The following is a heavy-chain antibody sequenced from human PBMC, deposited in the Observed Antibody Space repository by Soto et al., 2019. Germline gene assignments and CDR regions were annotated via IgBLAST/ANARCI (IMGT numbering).Heavy chain of an antibody. CDR1: GYTFTNYY. CDR2: IHPDGGHT. D-gene: IGHD6-13*01. Sequence: ASVKVSCKASGYTFTNYYVQWVRQAPGQGLEWMGVIHPDGGHTTYSQKFQDRVTMTRDTFTSTIYMEMNNLRPEDTALYYCARSSVHIAAAGRLDLWGPGTLVTVSS. J-gene: IGHJ5*02. V-gene: IGHV1-46*01. CDR3: ARSSVHIAAAGRLDL.